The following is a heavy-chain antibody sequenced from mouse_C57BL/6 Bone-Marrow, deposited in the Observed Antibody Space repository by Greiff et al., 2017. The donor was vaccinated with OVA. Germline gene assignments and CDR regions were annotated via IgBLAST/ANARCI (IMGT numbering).Heavy chain of an antibody. V-gene: IGHV5-17*01. D-gene: IGHD1-1*01. Sequence: EVKLMESGGGLVKPGGSLKLSCAASGFTFSDYGMHWVRQAPEKGLEWVAYISSGSSTIYYADTVKGRFTISRANAKNTLFLQMTSLRSEDTAMYYCAKETTVVATLDYWGQGTTLTVSS. CDR1: GFTFSDYG. J-gene: IGHJ2*01. CDR3: AKETTVVATLDY. CDR2: ISSGSSTI.